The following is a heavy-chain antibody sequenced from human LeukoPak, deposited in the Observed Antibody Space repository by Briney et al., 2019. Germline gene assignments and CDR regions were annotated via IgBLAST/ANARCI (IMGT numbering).Heavy chain of an antibody. CDR2: IYHSGST. CDR1: GFSISSGFY. J-gene: IGHJ4*02. V-gene: IGHV4-38-2*01. Sequence: SETLSLTCAVSGFSISSGFYWGWIRQPPGKGLEWIGSIYHSGSTYYNPSLKSRVTISVDTSKNQFSLNLSSVTAADTAVYYCVSSYGGYVLDYWGQGTLVIVSS. D-gene: IGHD5-12*01. CDR3: VSSYGGYVLDY.